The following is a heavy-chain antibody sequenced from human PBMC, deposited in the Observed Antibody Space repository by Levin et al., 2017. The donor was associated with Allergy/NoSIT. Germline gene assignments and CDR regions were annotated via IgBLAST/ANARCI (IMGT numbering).Heavy chain of an antibody. CDR1: GGSISSGGYY. V-gene: IGHV4-31*03. Sequence: SETLSLTCTVSGGSISSGGYYWSWIRQHPGKGLEWIGYIYYSGSTYYNPSLKSRVTISVDTSKNQFSLKLSSVTAADTAVYYCARGPTGDGIDYWGQGTLVTVSS. D-gene: IGHD5-24*01. J-gene: IGHJ4*02. CDR2: IYYSGST. CDR3: ARGPTGDGIDY.